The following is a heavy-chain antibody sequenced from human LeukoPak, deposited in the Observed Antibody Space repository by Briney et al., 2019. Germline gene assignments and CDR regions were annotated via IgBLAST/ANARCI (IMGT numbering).Heavy chain of an antibody. J-gene: IGHJ4*02. D-gene: IGHD3-16*01. Sequence: GGSLRLSCVASGFTFSSHGMHGVRQAPGKGLEWVAVIWYDGSEKYYADSVKGRFTISRDNSKNTLYLQMNSLRAEDTAVYYCAKLGISDGIDYWGQGTLFTVSS. CDR2: IWYDGSEK. V-gene: IGHV3-33*06. CDR3: AKLGISDGIDY. CDR1: GFTFSSHG.